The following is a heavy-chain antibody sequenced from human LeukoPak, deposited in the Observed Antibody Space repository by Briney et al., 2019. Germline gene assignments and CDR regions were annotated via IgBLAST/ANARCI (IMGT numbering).Heavy chain of an antibody. CDR3: ARESLAVTTYHFDY. J-gene: IGHJ4*02. CDR2: IKQDGSEK. Sequence: PGGSLRLSCAASGFTFSSYWMSWVRQAPGKGLEWVANIKQDGSEKYYVDSVKGRFTISRDNAKNSLYLQMNSLRAEDTAVYYCARESLAVTTYHFDYWGQGTLVTVSS. D-gene: IGHD4-17*01. V-gene: IGHV3-7*01. CDR1: GFTFSSYW.